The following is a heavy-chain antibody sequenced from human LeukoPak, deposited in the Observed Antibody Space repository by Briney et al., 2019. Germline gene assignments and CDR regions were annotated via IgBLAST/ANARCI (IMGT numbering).Heavy chain of an antibody. CDR2: ITSSSSTI. CDR1: GFTFSSYS. V-gene: IGHV3-48*01. D-gene: IGHD6-19*01. J-gene: IGHJ4*02. Sequence: GGSPRLSCAASGFTFSSYSMNWVRQAPGKGLEWVSYITSSSSTIYYADSVKGRFTISRDNAKNSLYLQMNSLRAEDTAVYYCARDLDSSGWRRDRPPRGIDYWGQGTLVTVSS. CDR3: ARDLDSSGWRRDRPPRGIDY.